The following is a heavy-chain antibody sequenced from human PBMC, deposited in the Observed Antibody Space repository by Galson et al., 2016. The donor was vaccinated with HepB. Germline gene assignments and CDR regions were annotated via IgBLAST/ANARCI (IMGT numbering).Heavy chain of an antibody. CDR1: GFIFSSYA. Sequence: SLRLSCAASGFIFSSYAMTWVRQAPGKGPEWVSTFGDGGDIYYADSVKGRFTISRDNSRNTLYLQMNSLRDEDTAVYYCARDGGGGYNLDYWGQGTLVTVSS. CDR2: FGDGGDI. CDR3: ARDGGGGYNLDY. J-gene: IGHJ4*02. V-gene: IGHV3-23*01. D-gene: IGHD5-24*01.